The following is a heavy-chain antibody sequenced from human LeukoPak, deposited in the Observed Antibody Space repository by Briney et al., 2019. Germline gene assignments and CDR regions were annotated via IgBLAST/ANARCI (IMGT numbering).Heavy chain of an antibody. CDR2: INHSGST. CDR1: GFNFRNYG. D-gene: IGHD2-2*01. CDR3: ARGGVYQLPGR. J-gene: IGHJ4*02. V-gene: IGHV4-34*01. Sequence: GSLRLSCAASGFNFRNYGMNWVRQAPGKGLKWIGEINHSGSTNYNPSLKSRVTISVDTSKNQFSLKLSSVTAADTAVYYCARGGVYQLPGRWGQGTLVTVSS.